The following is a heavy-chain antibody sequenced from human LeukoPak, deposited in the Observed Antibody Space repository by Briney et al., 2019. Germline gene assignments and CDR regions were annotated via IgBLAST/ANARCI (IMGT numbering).Heavy chain of an antibody. Sequence: GGSLRLSCAASGFTFSNAWMTWVRQAPGKGLEWVGRIKNKPDGGTAEYAAPVKGRFTISRDDSKNTLYLQMNSLKTEDTAVYYCTTYSVGAKTHTNFDYWGQGTLVTVSS. D-gene: IGHD1-26*01. CDR1: GFTFSNAW. V-gene: IGHV3-15*01. J-gene: IGHJ4*02. CDR2: IKNKPDGGTA. CDR3: TTYSVGAKTHTNFDY.